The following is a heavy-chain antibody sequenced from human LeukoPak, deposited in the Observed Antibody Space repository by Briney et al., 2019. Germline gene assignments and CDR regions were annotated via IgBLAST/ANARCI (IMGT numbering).Heavy chain of an antibody. CDR3: AREEVRATGSPYFFDS. D-gene: IGHD3-9*01. Sequence: SETLSLTCAVYGESLSDYYWSWIRQTPGKGLEWIGEIEHAGRSNYSPSLKRRVVMSVDTSKNQFSLKVNSVTAAETGVYYCAREEVRATGSPYFFDSWGHGTLVTVSS. CDR2: IEHAGRS. J-gene: IGHJ4*01. CDR1: GESLSDYY. V-gene: IGHV4-34*01.